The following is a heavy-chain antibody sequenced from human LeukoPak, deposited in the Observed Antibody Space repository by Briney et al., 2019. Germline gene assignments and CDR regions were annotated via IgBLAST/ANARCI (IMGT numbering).Heavy chain of an antibody. J-gene: IGHJ5*02. Sequence: ASVTVSCTASGYTFTSYYMHWVRQAPGQGLEWMGIINPSGGSTSYAQKFQGRVTMTRDTSTSTVYMELSSLRSEDTAVYYCVSVPQTGARDWFDPWGQGTLVTVSS. CDR1: GYTFTSYY. D-gene: IGHD3-10*01. V-gene: IGHV1-46*01. CDR2: INPSGGST. CDR3: VSVPQTGARDWFDP.